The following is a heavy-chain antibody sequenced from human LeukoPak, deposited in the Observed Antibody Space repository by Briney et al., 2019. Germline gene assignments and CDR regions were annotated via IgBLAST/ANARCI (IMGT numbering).Heavy chain of an antibody. CDR2: TSGSGGST. CDR3: ARYYALDAFDI. CDR1: GFSFTSYA. J-gene: IGHJ3*02. V-gene: IGHV3-23*01. Sequence: GGSLRLSCAASGFSFTSYAMTWVRQAPGKGLEWVSVTSGSGGSTYYADSVKGRFTISRDNAKNSLYLQMNSLRAEDTAVYYCARYYALDAFDIWGQGTVVTVSS. D-gene: IGHD2-2*01.